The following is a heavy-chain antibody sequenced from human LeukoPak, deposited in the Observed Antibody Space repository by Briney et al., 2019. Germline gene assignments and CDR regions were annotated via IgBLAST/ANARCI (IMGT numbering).Heavy chain of an antibody. J-gene: IGHJ3*02. CDR2: IYSGGST. D-gene: IGHD3-22*01. CDR3: ARSGDYYDSSGAFDI. Sequence: GGSLRLSCAASGFTVSSNYMSWVRQAPGKGLEWVSVIYSGGSTYYADSVKGRFTISGDNSKNTLYLQMNSLRAEDTAVYYCARSGDYYDSSGAFDIWGQGTMVTVSS. V-gene: IGHV3-53*01. CDR1: GFTVSSNY.